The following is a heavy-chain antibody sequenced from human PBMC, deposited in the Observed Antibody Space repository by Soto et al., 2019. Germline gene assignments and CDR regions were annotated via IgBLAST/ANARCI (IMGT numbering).Heavy chain of an antibody. CDR3: ARRRGSNGWFDL. CDR2: MNPESGNT. CDR1: GYTFINYD. J-gene: IGHJ5*02. D-gene: IGHD2-8*01. Sequence: QVQLVQSGAEVKKPGASVKVSCKASGYTFINYDINWVRQAPGQGLEWVGWMNPESGNTGYAQNFQRRVTITGNTSISSVYMELSSLTSEDTAVYYCARRRGSNGWFDLWGQGTLVTVSS. V-gene: IGHV1-8*01.